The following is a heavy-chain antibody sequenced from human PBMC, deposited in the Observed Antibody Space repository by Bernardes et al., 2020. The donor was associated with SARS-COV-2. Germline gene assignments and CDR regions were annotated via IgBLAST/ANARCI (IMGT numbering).Heavy chain of an antibody. CDR2: ISVSGGST. V-gene: IGHV3-23*01. D-gene: IGHD5-12*01. Sequence: GGYLSPSCAAPGFTFSGHAMSWVRPAPGKGLEWVSAISVSGGSTYYADSVKGRFTISRDNSKNTLYLQMNSLRAEDTAVYYCAKDRVTRWLRFPTDYYYYYYGMDVWGQGTTVTVSS. CDR1: GFTFSGHA. CDR3: AKDRVTRWLRFPTDYYYYYYGMDV. J-gene: IGHJ6*02.